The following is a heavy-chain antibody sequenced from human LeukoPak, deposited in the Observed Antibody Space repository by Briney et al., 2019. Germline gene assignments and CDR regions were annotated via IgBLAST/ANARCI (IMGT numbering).Heavy chain of an antibody. D-gene: IGHD2-15*01. CDR3: ARDRGMVAFDY. J-gene: IGHJ4*02. Sequence: GGSLRLSCAASGFTFSSYGMHWVRQSPGKGLEWVAVIWYDGSNKNYADSVKGRFTISRDNSKNTLYLQMNSLRAEDTAVYYCARDRGMVAFDYWGQGTLVTVSS. CDR1: GFTFSSYG. V-gene: IGHV3-33*01. CDR2: IWYDGSNK.